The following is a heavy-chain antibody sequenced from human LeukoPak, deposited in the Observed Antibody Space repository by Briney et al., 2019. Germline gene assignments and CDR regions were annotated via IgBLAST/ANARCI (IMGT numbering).Heavy chain of an antibody. J-gene: IGHJ4*02. CDR2: IIPNSGGT. D-gene: IGHD5-18*01. V-gene: IGHV1-2*04. CDR3: ARGGRGYSYGYDY. Sequence: ASVKVSCKASGYTFTGYYMHWVRQAPGQGLEWMGWIIPNSGGTNYAQKFQGWVTMTRDTSISTAYMELSRLRSDDTAVYYCARGGRGYSYGYDYWGQGTLVTVSS. CDR1: GYTFTGYY.